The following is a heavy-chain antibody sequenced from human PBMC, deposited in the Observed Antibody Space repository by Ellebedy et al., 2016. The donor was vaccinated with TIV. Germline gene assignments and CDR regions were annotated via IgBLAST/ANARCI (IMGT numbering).Heavy chain of an antibody. D-gene: IGHD3-16*01. J-gene: IGHJ4*02. V-gene: IGHV4-39*07. CDR2: IYYSGST. Sequence: SETLSLXXTVSGGSISSSSYYWGWIRQPPGKGLEWIGSIYYSGSTNYNPSLKSRVTISVDTSKNQFSLKLSSVTAADTAVYYCARGPNNYAPSSFDYWGQGTLVTVSS. CDR1: GGSISSSSYY. CDR3: ARGPNNYAPSSFDY.